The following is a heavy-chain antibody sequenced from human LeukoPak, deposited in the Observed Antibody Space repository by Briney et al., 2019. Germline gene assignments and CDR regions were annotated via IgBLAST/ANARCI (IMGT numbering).Heavy chain of an antibody. CDR3: ARDARNPYCSGGSCYYDY. Sequence: GGSLRLSCAASGFTFSSYSMNWVRQAPGKGLEWVSSISSSSSYIYYADSVKGRFTISRDNAKNSLYLQMNSLRAEDTAVYYCARDARNPYCSGGSCYYDYWGQGTLVTVSS. J-gene: IGHJ4*02. D-gene: IGHD2-15*01. V-gene: IGHV3-21*01. CDR2: ISSSSSYI. CDR1: GFTFSSYS.